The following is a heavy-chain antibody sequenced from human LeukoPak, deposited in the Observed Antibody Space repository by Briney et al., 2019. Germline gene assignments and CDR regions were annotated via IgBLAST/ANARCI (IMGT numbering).Heavy chain of an antibody. CDR2: INHSGST. CDR3: ARGSGSGCYSGRTFDY. CDR1: GGSFSGYY. V-gene: IGHV4-34*01. J-gene: IGHJ4*02. Sequence: SETLSLPRAVYGGSFSGYYWSWIRQPPGKGLEWIGEINHSGSTNYNPSLKSRVTISVDTSKNQFSLKLSSVTAADTAVYYCARGSGSGCYSGRTFDYWGQGTLVTVSS. D-gene: IGHD6-19*01.